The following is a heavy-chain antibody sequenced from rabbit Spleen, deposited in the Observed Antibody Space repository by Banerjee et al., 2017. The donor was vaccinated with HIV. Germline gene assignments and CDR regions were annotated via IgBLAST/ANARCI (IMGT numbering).Heavy chain of an antibody. Sequence: QSLEESGGDLVKPGAFLTLTCTASGVSFSISSYMCWVRQAPGKGLEWIACIDSGSSGFTYYATWAKGRFTCSKTSSTTVTLQMTRLTAADTATYFCARDTSSSFSSYGMDLWGQGTLVTVS. CDR1: GVSFSISSY. J-gene: IGHJ6*01. CDR3: ARDTSSSFSSYGMDL. D-gene: IGHD1-1*01. CDR2: IDSGSSGFT. V-gene: IGHV1S40*01.